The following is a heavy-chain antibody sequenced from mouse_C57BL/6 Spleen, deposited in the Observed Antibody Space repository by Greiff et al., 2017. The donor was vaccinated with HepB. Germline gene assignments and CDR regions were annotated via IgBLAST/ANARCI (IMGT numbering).Heavy chain of an antibody. CDR1: GYTFTSYW. CDR2: IDPSDSYT. Sequence: QVQLQQPGAELVKPGASVKLSCKASGYTFTSYWMQWVKQRPGQGLEWIGEIDPSDSYTNYNQKFKGKATLTVDKSSSTAYMQLSGLTSEDSAVYYWARAPLAAYWGQGTTLTVSS. J-gene: IGHJ2*01. D-gene: IGHD6-1*01. V-gene: IGHV1-50*01. CDR3: ARAPLAAY.